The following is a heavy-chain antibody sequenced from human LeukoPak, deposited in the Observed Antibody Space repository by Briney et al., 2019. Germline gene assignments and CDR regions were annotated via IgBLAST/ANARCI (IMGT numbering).Heavy chain of an antibody. D-gene: IGHD3-3*01. CDR1: GGSISSSNW. Sequence: SETLSLTCAVSGGSISSSNWWSWVRQPPGKGLEWIGYIYYSGSTNYNPSLKSRVTISVDTSKNQFSLKLSSVTAADTAVYYCARGLRVGWFDPWGQGTLVTVSS. CDR3: ARGLRVGWFDP. J-gene: IGHJ5*02. V-gene: IGHV4-4*02. CDR2: IYYSGST.